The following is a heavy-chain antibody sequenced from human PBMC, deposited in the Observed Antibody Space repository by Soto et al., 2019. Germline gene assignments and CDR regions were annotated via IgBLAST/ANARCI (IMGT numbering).Heavy chain of an antibody. J-gene: IGHJ6*02. D-gene: IGHD2-8*01. V-gene: IGHV3-7*01. Sequence: HPGGSLRLSCAASGFTFSSYWMSWVRQAPGKGLEWVANIKQDGSEKYYVDSVKGRFTISRDNSKNTLYLQMNSLRAEDTAVYYCARAVLRYYYYGMDVWGQGTTVTVSS. CDR1: GFTFSSYW. CDR3: ARAVLRYYYYGMDV. CDR2: IKQDGSEK.